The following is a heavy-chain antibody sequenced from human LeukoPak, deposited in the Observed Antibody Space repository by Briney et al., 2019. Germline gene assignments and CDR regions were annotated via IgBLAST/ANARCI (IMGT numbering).Heavy chain of an antibody. D-gene: IGHD5-18*01. CDR1: GASVSSYY. Sequence: SETLSLTCTVSGASVSSYYFNWIRQTPGRGLEWIGSISYTGTTNYNPSLKSRVTISVDTSKNQFSLKLTSVTAADTAIYYCARELTATEGLYYYYYYMDVWGTGTTVTVSS. V-gene: IGHV4-59*02. CDR2: ISYTGTT. CDR3: ARELTATEGLYYYYYYMDV. J-gene: IGHJ6*03.